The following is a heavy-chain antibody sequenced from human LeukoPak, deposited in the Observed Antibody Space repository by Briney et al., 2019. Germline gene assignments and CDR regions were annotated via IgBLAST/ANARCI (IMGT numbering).Heavy chain of an antibody. CDR3: ARHGVVVPAAIDNYYGMDV. CDR1: GGSISSYY. V-gene: IGHV4-59*08. J-gene: IGHJ6*02. Sequence: PSETLSLTCTVSGGSISSYYWSWIRQPPGKGLEWIGYIYSSGSTNYNPSLKSRVTISVDTSKNQFSLKLSSVTAADTAVYFCARHGVVVPAAIDNYYGMDVWGQGTTVTVSS. D-gene: IGHD2-2*01. CDR2: IYSSGST.